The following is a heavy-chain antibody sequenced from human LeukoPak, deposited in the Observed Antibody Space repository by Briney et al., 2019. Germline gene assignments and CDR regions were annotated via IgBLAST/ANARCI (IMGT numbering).Heavy chain of an antibody. D-gene: IGHD3-22*01. CDR1: GGSFSGYY. Sequence: SETLSLTCAVYGGSFSGYYWSWIRQPPGKGLEWIGEINHSGSTNYNPSLKSRVTISVDTSKNQFSLKLSSVTAADTAVYYCARGYYDSRGDYWGQGTLVTVSS. CDR2: INHSGST. J-gene: IGHJ4*02. V-gene: IGHV4-34*01. CDR3: ARGYYDSRGDY.